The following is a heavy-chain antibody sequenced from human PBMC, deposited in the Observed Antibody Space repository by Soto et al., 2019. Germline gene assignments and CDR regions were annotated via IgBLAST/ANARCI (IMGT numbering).Heavy chain of an antibody. Sequence: SETLSLTCTVSGGSISSGGYYWSWIRQHPGKGLEWIGYIYYSGSTYYNTSLKSRVTISVDTSKKQFSLKLSSVTAADTAVYYCARDLEGRYFDWLHHGAFDIWGQGTMVTVSS. CDR1: GGSISSGGYY. D-gene: IGHD3-9*01. CDR3: ARDLEGRYFDWLHHGAFDI. CDR2: IYYSGST. J-gene: IGHJ3*02. V-gene: IGHV4-31*03.